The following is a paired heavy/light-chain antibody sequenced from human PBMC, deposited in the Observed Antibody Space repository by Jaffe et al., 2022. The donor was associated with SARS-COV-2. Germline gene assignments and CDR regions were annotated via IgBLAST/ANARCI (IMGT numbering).Light chain of an antibody. J-gene: IGLJ3*02. CDR3: FSYAGSNTWV. V-gene: IGLV2-23*01. CDR1: SSDGGSYKL. Sequence: QSALTQPASVSGSPGQSITISCTGISSDGGSYKLVSWYQQHPGKAPKLMIYEGSKWPSGVSNRFSGSKSGNTASLTISGLQAEDEADYFCFSYAGSNTWVFGGGTKLTVL. CDR2: EGS.
Heavy chain of an antibody. CDR3: AREEDNSSLQY. CDR2: IDPNSGGT. J-gene: IGHJ4*02. CDR1: GYRFTSYY. Sequence: QVQLVQSGAEVKKPGASVKVSCKASGYRFTSYYIHWVRQAPGQGLEWMGWIDPNSGGTNYAQNFQGWVTMTRDTSISTAYMELRSDDTAVYYCAREEDNSSLQYWGQGTLVTVSS. D-gene: IGHD6-13*01. V-gene: IGHV1-2*04.